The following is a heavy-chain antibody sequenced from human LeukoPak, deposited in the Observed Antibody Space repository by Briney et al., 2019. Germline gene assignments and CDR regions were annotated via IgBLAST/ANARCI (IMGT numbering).Heavy chain of an antibody. CDR2: ISSISTYT. CDR3: ARTHIPQYDFWTASI. D-gene: IGHD3-3*01. Sequence: GGSLRLSCAASGFTFSTYGMIWVRRAPGKGPERVSSISSISTYTHYADAVKGRFTISRDNTKNSLYLQMNSLRAEDTAVYYCARTHIPQYDFWTASIWGQGTLVAVSS. CDR1: GFTFSTYG. V-gene: IGHV3-21*01. J-gene: IGHJ4*02.